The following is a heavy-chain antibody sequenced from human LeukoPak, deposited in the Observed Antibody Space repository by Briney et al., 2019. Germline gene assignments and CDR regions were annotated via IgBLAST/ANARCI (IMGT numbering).Heavy chain of an antibody. J-gene: IGHJ4*02. CDR3: ARGFATMVRGVVLDF. CDR1: SGSFSGYY. D-gene: IGHD3-10*01. V-gene: IGHV4-34*01. Sequence: PSETLSLTCAVYSGSFSGYYLSWIRQPPGKGLEWIGEIYHSGSTNYDPSLKSRVTISGDTSKNQFSLKLNSVTAADTAVYYCARGFATMVRGVVLDFWGPGKLVTVSS. CDR2: IYHSGST.